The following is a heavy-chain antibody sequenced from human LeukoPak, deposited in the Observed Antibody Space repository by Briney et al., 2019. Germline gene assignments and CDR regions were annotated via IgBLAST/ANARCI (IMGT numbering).Heavy chain of an antibody. CDR1: GGSISSYY. Sequence: SETLSLTCTVSGGSISSYYWSWIRQPPGKGLEWIGYIYYSGSTNYNPSLKSRVTISVDTSKNQFSLKLSPVTAADTAVYYCARAPPLGYYYMDVWGKGTTVTVSS. J-gene: IGHJ6*03. V-gene: IGHV4-59*01. CDR3: ARAPPLGYYYMDV. CDR2: IYYSGST.